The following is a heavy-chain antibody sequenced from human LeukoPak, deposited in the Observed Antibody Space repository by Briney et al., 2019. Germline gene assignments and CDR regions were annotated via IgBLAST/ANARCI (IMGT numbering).Heavy chain of an antibody. CDR2: INPNSGGT. V-gene: IGHV1-2*02. Sequence: ASAKVSCKASGYTFTGYYMHWVRQAPGQGLEWMGWINPNSGGTNYAQKFQGRVTMTRDTSISTAYMELSRLRSDDTAVYYCARGNTMIVVVTHWGQGTLVTVSS. CDR1: GYTFTGYY. J-gene: IGHJ4*02. CDR3: ARGNTMIVVVTH. D-gene: IGHD3-22*01.